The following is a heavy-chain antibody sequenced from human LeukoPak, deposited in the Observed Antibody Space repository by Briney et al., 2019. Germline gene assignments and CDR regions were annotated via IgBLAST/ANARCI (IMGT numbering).Heavy chain of an antibody. V-gene: IGHV3-66*01. Sequence: PGGSLRLSCAASGFTVSSNYMSWVRQAPGKGLEWASVIYSGGSTYYADSVKGRFTISRDNSKNTLYLQMNSLRAEDTAVYYCARVSWVASSGSYKRWFDPWGQGTLVTVSS. CDR2: IYSGGST. CDR1: GFTVSSNY. J-gene: IGHJ5*02. CDR3: ARVSWVASSGSYKRWFDP. D-gene: IGHD1-26*01.